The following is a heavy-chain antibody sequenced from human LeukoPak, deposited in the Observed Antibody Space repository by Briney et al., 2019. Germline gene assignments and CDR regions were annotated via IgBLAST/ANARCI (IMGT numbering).Heavy chain of an antibody. CDR2: IYYSGST. CDR1: GGSISSSSYY. Sequence: SETLSLTCTVSGGSISSSSYYWGGARRPPGKGLEWIGSIYYSGSTYYNPSLKSRVTISVDTSKNQFSLKLSSVTAADTAVYYCARDSGGSCDYWGQGTLVTVSS. J-gene: IGHJ4*02. CDR3: ARDSGGSCDY. D-gene: IGHD2-15*01. V-gene: IGHV4-39*07.